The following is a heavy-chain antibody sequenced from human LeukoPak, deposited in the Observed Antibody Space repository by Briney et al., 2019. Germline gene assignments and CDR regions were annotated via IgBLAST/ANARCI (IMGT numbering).Heavy chain of an antibody. CDR1: GFTFSSYA. Sequence: PGRSLRLSCAASGFTFSSYAMHWIRQAPGKGLEWVAVISYDGSNKYYADSEKGRFTISRDNSKNTLYLQMNSLRAEDTAVYYCARDFGVVIIGNWFDPWGQGTLVTVSS. D-gene: IGHD3-3*01. CDR3: ARDFGVVIIGNWFDP. CDR2: ISYDGSNK. V-gene: IGHV3-30*01. J-gene: IGHJ5*02.